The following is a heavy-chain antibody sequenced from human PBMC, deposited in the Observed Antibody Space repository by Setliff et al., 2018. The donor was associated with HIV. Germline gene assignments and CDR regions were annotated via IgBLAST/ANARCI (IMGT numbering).Heavy chain of an antibody. CDR3: ARIKARDDAFDI. Sequence: ASVKVSCKASGYTFTSYGISWVRQAPGQGLEWMGWISGYNGITKYPQKLQGRVTMTTDTSTSTAYMELRSLRSDDTAVYYCARIKARDDAFDIWGQGTMVTVSS. J-gene: IGHJ3*02. CDR2: ISGYNGIT. CDR1: GYTFTSYG. V-gene: IGHV1-18*01.